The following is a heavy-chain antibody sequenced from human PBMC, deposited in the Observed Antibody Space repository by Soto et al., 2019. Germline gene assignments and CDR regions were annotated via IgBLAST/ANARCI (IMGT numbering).Heavy chain of an antibody. D-gene: IGHD6-19*01. CDR1: GGSMSNNY. CDR3: ARGGWSNDY. Sequence: SETLSLTCTVSGGSMSNNYWSWVRQPPGRGLEWMGYIYYDGTTNYNPSLKSRVTISVDTSKNQFSLRLKSVTTADTAVYFCARGGWSNDYWGQGTLVTVSS. J-gene: IGHJ4*02. CDR2: IYYDGTT. V-gene: IGHV4-59*01.